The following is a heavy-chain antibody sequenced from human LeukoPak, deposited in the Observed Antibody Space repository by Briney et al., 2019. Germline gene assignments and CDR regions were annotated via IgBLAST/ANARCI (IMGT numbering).Heavy chain of an antibody. CDR3: ASESIVLKVYADGKAFDV. D-gene: IGHD2-8*01. Sequence: ASVGVSCKVSGYSLRELPMHWVRQAPRKGLDWMGGFDSEDGERIYAQKFQGRITMTEDTSTETAYMELKRLRSEDTAVYYCASESIVLKVYADGKAFDVWGQGTMVTVSS. CDR2: FDSEDGER. V-gene: IGHV1-24*01. CDR1: GYSLRELP. J-gene: IGHJ3*01.